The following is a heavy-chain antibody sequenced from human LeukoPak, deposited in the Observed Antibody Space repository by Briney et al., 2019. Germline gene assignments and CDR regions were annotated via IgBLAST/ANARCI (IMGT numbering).Heavy chain of an antibody. CDR3: ARDHGSGSYGIIDP. CDR1: GYTFIGYY. CDR2: INSNSGGT. Sequence: GASVKVSCKASGYTFIGYYIHWVRQAPGQGLEWMGWINSNSGGTNYAQNFQGRVTMTRDTSISTAYMELSRLRSDDTAVYYCARDHGSGSYGIIDPWGQGTLVTVSS. J-gene: IGHJ5*02. D-gene: IGHD3-10*01. V-gene: IGHV1-2*02.